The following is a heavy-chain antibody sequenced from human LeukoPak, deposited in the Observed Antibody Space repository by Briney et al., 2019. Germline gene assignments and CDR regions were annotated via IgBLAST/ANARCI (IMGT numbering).Heavy chain of an antibody. Sequence: GGSLRLSCAASGFTFSSYSMNWVRQAPGKGLEWVSFISSSSSYIYYADSVKGRFTISRDNAKNSLYLQMNSLRAEDTAVYYCARIAVAGFDYWGQGTLVTVSS. CDR2: ISSSSSYI. CDR1: GFTFSSYS. CDR3: ARIAVAGFDY. D-gene: IGHD6-19*01. V-gene: IGHV3-21*01. J-gene: IGHJ4*02.